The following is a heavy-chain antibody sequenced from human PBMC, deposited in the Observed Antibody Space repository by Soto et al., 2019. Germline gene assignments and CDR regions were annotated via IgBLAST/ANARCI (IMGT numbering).Heavy chain of an antibody. D-gene: IGHD3-3*01. J-gene: IGHJ6*02. V-gene: IGHV1-69*13. CDR2: IIPIFGTA. CDR3: ARVRMERITIFGVVYYYGMDV. CDR1: GGTFSSYA. Sequence: ASVKVSCKASGGTFSSYAISWVRQAPGQGLEWMGGIIPIFGTANYAQKFQGRVTITADESTSTAYMELSSLRSEDTAVYYCARVRMERITIFGVVYYYGMDVWGQGTTVTVSS.